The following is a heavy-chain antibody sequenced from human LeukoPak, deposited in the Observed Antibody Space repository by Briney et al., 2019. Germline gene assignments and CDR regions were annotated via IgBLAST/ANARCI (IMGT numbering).Heavy chain of an antibody. D-gene: IGHD6-19*01. V-gene: IGHV3-30*03. J-gene: IGHJ4*02. CDR2: ISYDGSYK. Sequence: PGGSLRLSCAVSGFTFSTYAMHWVRQAPGKGLEWVAVISYDGSYKYYADSVKGRFSISRDNSKKTLYLQMSSLRDEDTAVYYCAGVSESGWYYFDYWGQGTLVTVSS. CDR3: AGVSESGWYYFDY. CDR1: GFTFSTYA.